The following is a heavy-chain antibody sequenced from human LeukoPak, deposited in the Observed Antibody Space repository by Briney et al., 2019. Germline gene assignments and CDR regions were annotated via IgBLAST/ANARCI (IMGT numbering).Heavy chain of an antibody. CDR1: GFTFSSYA. CDR3: AKLGAAGSPFYYFDY. J-gene: IGHJ4*02. D-gene: IGHD6-13*01. Sequence: PGGSLRLSCAASGFTFSSYAMSWVRQAPGKGLEWVSAISGSGGSTYYADSVKGRFTISRDNSKNPLYLQMNSLRAEDTAVYYCAKLGAAGSPFYYFDYWGQGTLVTVSS. V-gene: IGHV3-23*01. CDR2: ISGSGGST.